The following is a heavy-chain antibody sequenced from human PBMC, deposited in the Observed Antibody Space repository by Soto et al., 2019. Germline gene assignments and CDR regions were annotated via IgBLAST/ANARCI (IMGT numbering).Heavy chain of an antibody. D-gene: IGHD4-4*01. V-gene: IGHV4-39*01. CDR2: IYYSGST. CDR1: GGSISSSSYY. Sequence: SEALSLTCTVSGGSISSSSYYWCWFRQPPGKGLEWIGSIYYSGSTYYNPSLKSRVTISVDTSKNQFSLKLSSVTAADTAVYYCARWDDYSNLFDYWGQGTLVTVS. CDR3: ARWDDYSNLFDY. J-gene: IGHJ4*02.